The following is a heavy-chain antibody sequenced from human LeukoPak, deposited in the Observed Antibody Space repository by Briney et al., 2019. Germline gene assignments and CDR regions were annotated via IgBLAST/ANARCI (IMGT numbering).Heavy chain of an antibody. V-gene: IGHV3-49*03. CDR3: TTVFGYSSDWYFDAFDI. CDR2: IRSKAYGGTT. J-gene: IGHJ3*02. D-gene: IGHD6-19*01. CDR1: GFTFGDYA. Sequence: GGSLRLSCTASGFTFGDYAMSWFRQAPGKGLEWVGFIRSKAYGGTTEYAASVKGRFTISRDDSKSIAYLQMNSLKTEDTAVYYCTTVFGYSSDWYFDAFDIWGQGTMVTVSS.